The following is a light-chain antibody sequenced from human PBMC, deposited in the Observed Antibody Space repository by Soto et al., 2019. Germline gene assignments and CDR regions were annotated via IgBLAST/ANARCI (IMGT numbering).Light chain of an antibody. CDR2: GAS. CDR1: QIVSSY. V-gene: IGKV3-20*01. J-gene: IGKJ1*01. CDR3: QQYGSSSRT. Sequence: EIVLTQSPGTLSLSPGERATLSCRASQIVSSYLAWYQQKPGQAPRLLIYGASSRATGIPDRFSASGSGTDFTLTISRLEPEDFAVYYCQQYGSSSRTFGQGTKVEIK.